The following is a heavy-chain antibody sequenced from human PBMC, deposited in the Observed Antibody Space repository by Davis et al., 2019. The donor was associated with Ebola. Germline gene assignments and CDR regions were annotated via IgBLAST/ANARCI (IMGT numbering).Heavy chain of an antibody. V-gene: IGHV4-30-4*08. Sequence: SGPTLVKPTETLTLTCTVSGFSLSNPTMGVSWIRQPPGKGLEWIGYIYYSGSTYYNPSLKSRVTISVDTSKNQFSLKLSSVTAADTAVYYCARGGGYTAMANWGQGTLVTVSS. D-gene: IGHD5-18*01. CDR3: ARGGGYTAMAN. J-gene: IGHJ4*02. CDR2: IYYSGST. CDR1: GFSLSNPTMG.